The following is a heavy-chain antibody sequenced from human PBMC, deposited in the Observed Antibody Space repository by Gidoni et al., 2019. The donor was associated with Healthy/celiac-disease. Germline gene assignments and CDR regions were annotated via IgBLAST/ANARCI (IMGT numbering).Heavy chain of an antibody. CDR2: ISYDGNTQ. D-gene: IGHD2-21*01. Sequence: QVQLVESGGGVVQAGRSLGLSCAASGFHFSNYAMHWVRQAPGKGLEWVAVISYDGNTQYYADSVKGRFTISRDNSKNTLYLQMNSLRAEDTAVYYCARDCGGDCSAFDYWGQGTLVTVSS. J-gene: IGHJ4*02. CDR1: GFHFSNYA. CDR3: ARDCGGDCSAFDY. V-gene: IGHV3-30-3*01.